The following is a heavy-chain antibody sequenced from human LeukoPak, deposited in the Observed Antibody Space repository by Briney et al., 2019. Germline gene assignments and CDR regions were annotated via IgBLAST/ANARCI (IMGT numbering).Heavy chain of an antibody. CDR1: GFTFSFYA. CDR2: ISSNGGST. Sequence: PGGSLRLSCAASGFTFSFYAMHWVRQAPGKGLEYVSTISSNGGSTYYANSVKGRFTISRDNSKNTLYLQMGSLRAEDMGVYYCARDGGPYGTYHFEYWGQGTLVTVSS. J-gene: IGHJ4*02. CDR3: ARDGGPYGTYHFEY. V-gene: IGHV3-64*01. D-gene: IGHD2-8*01.